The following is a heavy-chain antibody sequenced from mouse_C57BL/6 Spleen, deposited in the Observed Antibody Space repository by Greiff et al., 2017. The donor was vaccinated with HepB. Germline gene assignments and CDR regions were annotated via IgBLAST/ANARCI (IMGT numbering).Heavy chain of an antibody. CDR2: IHPNSGST. D-gene: IGHD1-3*01. CDR1: GYTFTSYW. CDR3: ARSGHYAMDY. Sequence: QVQLQQPGAELVKPGASVKLSCKASGYTFTSYWMHWVKQRPGQGLEWIGMIHPNSGSTNYNEKFKSKATLTVDKPSSTAYMQLSSLTSEDSAVYYCARSGHYAMDYWGQGTSVTVSS. J-gene: IGHJ4*01. V-gene: IGHV1-64*01.